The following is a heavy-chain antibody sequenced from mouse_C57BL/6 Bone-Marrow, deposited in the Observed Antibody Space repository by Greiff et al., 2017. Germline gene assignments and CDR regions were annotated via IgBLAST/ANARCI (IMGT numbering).Heavy chain of an antibody. D-gene: IGHD2-1*01. V-gene: IGHV1-81*01. CDR2: IYPRSGNT. J-gene: IGHJ2*01. Sequence: VQRVESGAELARPGASVKLSCKASGYTFTSYGISWVKQRTGQGLEWIGEIYPRSGNTYYNEKFKGKATLTADKSSSTAYMELRSLTSEDSAVYFCARPIYYGNYDYFDYWGQGTTLTVSS. CDR3: ARPIYYGNYDYFDY. CDR1: GYTFTSYG.